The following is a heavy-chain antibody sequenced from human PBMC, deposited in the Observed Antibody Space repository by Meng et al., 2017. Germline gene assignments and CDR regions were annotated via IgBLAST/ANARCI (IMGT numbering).Heavy chain of an antibody. CDR1: GPTFTVSY. CDR2: INPNSGGT. J-gene: IGHJ4*02. CDR3: ARDYGSGRIILHFDY. V-gene: IGHV1-2*06. Sequence: QGQPGWSGDDGESPGASGKVASKASGPTFTVSYMHWGRQAPGQGLEWMGRINPNSGGTNYAQKFQGRVTMTRDTSISTAYMELSRLRSDDTAVYYCARDYGSGRIILHFDYWGQGTLVTVSS. D-gene: IGHD3-10*01.